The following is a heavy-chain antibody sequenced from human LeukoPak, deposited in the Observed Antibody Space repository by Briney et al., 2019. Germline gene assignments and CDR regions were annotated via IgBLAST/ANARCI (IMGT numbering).Heavy chain of an antibody. Sequence: GGSLRLSCVASGLNFDGSAMHWVRQAPGKGLEWVSLISADGGSTFYADSVKGRFSISRDNSKNSLYLQMNSLRSEDTAMYYCAKESGKFDYWGQGTLVAVSS. CDR2: ISADGGST. J-gene: IGHJ4*02. V-gene: IGHV3-43*02. CDR1: GLNFDGSA. CDR3: AKESGKFDY.